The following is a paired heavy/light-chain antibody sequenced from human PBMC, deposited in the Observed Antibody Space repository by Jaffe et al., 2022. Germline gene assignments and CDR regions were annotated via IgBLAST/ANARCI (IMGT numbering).Heavy chain of an antibody. J-gene: IGHJ3*02. V-gene: IGHV3-23*01. CDR3: AKRGEVQGVRHGFDI. Sequence: EVQLLESGGGLVQPGGSLRLSCAASGFTFDSYAMSWVRQAPGKGLEWVSAINGSGGYIHYADSVKGRFTISRDNSKNTLYLEMNSLRAEDTAVYYCAKRGEVQGVRHGFDIWGQGTMVTVSS. CDR2: INGSGGYI. D-gene: IGHD3-10*01. CDR1: GFTFDSYA.
Light chain of an antibody. CDR3: QQYYSPPWT. J-gene: IGKJ1*01. V-gene: IGKV4-1*01. CDR1: QSVLYSSNNKNY. CDR2: WAS. Sequence: DIVMTQSPDSLAVSLGERATINCKSSQSVLYSSNNKNYLAWYQQKSGQPPKLLIYWASTRESGVPDRFSGSGSGTDFTLSISSLQAEDVAVYYCQQYYSPPWTFGQGTKVEIK.